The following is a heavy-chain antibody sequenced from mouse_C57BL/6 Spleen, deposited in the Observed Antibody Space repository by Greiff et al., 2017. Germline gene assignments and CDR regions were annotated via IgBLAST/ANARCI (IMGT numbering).Heavy chain of an antibody. Sequence: QVQLQQPGAELVRPGSSVKLPCKASGYTFTSYWMDWVKQRPGQGLEWIGNIYPSDSETHYNQKFKDKATLTVDKSSSTAYMQLSSLTSEDSAVYYCAREVTAQATFAYWGQGTLVTVSA. CDR2: IYPSDSET. V-gene: IGHV1-61*01. CDR3: AREVTAQATFAY. CDR1: GYTFTSYW. D-gene: IGHD3-2*02. J-gene: IGHJ3*01.